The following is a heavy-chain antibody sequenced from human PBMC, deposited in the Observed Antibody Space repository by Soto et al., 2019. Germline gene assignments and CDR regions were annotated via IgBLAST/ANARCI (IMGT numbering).Heavy chain of an antibody. CDR1: GYTFSSYA. CDR2: INAGNGNT. V-gene: IGHV1-3*05. Sequence: QVQLVQSGAEEKKPGASVKVSCKASGYTFSSYAMHWVRQAPGQMLEWMGWINAGNGNTKYSQKFQGRVTITRDTSASTANMELSSLRSEDTAVYYCARGGPPLDYWGQGTLVTVAS. CDR3: ARGGPPLDY. J-gene: IGHJ4*02. D-gene: IGHD3-10*01.